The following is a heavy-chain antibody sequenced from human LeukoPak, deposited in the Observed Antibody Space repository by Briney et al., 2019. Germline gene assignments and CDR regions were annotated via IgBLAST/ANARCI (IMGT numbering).Heavy chain of an antibody. CDR2: IHSDGTST. D-gene: IGHD3-10*01. CDR3: ARDYGRSRDYGMDV. J-gene: IGHJ6*02. Sequence: GGSLRLSCAASGLTFTSYWMHWVRQVPGKGLVWVSRIHSDGTSTNYADSVKGRFTISRDNAKNTLYLQMNSLRVEDTAVYYCARDYGRSRDYGMDVWGQGTTVTVSS. V-gene: IGHV3-74*01. CDR1: GLTFTSYW.